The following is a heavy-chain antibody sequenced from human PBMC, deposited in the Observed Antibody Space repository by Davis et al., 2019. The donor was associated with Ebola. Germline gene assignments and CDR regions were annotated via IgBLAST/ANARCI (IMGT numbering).Heavy chain of an antibody. CDR2: ISSSGSTI. CDR1: GFTFSDYY. D-gene: IGHD1-26*01. Sequence: PGGSLRLSCAASGFTFSDYYMSWIRQAPGKGLEWVSYISSSGSTIYYADSVKGRFTISRDNSKNTLSLQMNSLRAEDTAVYYCAKDDRWELLKGYFDYWGQGTLVTVSS. J-gene: IGHJ4*02. V-gene: IGHV3-11*01. CDR3: AKDDRWELLKGYFDY.